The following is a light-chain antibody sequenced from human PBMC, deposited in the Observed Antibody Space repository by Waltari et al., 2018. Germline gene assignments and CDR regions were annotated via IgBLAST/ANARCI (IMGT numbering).Light chain of an antibody. Sequence: DVVMTQSPDSLAVSLGERATINCKSSQNRCWLSNQKNYLVGYQQKPGQPPKVLVFWASTREPGVNDRLSASGSETDFTLTVNGLQDEDVAIYYCQQYYDVPYTFGQGTRLEIK. CDR2: WAS. V-gene: IGKV4-1*01. CDR3: QQYYDVPYT. CDR1: QNRCWLSNQKNY. J-gene: IGKJ2*01.